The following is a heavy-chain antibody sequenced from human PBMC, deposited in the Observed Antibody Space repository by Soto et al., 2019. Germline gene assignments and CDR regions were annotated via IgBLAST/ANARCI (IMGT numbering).Heavy chain of an antibody. J-gene: IGHJ3*02. CDR3: ARVDITMVRGVMRGDAFDI. D-gene: IGHD3-10*01. V-gene: IGHV4-30-4*01. Sequence: QVQLQESGPGLVKPSQTLSLTCTVSGGSISSGDYYWSWIRQPPGKGLEWIGYIYYSGSTYYNPSLKSRVTISVDTSKNQFSLKLSSVTAADTAVYYCARVDITMVRGVMRGDAFDIWGQGTMVTVSS. CDR2: IYYSGST. CDR1: GGSISSGDYY.